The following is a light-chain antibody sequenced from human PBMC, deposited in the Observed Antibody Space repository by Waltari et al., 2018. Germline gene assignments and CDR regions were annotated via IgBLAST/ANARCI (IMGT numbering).Light chain of an antibody. V-gene: IGKV2-30*02. CDR3: MQGTHWPYT. CDR1: QSFGHSDGNTH. J-gene: IGKJ2*01. CDR2: KVS. Sequence: EVVMTQSPLSLPVTLGQPASISCTSSQSFGHSDGNTHLVCFHRRPGQSPRRLIYKVSNRDSGVPDRFSGSGSGTDFTLKISRVEAEDVGVYYCMQGTHWPYTFGQGTKLDIK.